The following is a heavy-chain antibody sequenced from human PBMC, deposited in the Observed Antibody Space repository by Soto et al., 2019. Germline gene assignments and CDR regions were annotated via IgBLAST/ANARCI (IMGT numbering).Heavy chain of an antibody. V-gene: IGHV3-9*01. Sequence: PGGSLRLSCVASGFTFDDFAMHWVRQAPGKGLEWVSGTSWNRGSIVYADSVKGRFTISRDNAENSLYLQMNSLRPEDTALYYCAKDISLGELSAPDHWGQGTLVTVSS. CDR2: TSWNRGSI. CDR1: GFTFDDFA. J-gene: IGHJ4*02. D-gene: IGHD3-16*02. CDR3: AKDISLGELSAPDH.